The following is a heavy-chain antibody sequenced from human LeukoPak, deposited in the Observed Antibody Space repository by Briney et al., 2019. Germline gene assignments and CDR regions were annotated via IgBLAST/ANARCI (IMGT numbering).Heavy chain of an antibody. D-gene: IGHD3-16*01. V-gene: IGHV3-23*01. CDR1: GFTFSSYA. CDR3: AKNFGAYYYGMDV. J-gene: IGHJ6*02. CDR2: LSGGGSNT. Sequence: GGSLRLSCAASGFTFSSYAMSWVRQAPGKGLEWVSALSGGGSNTYYADSVKGRSTISRDNSKNTLYLQMNSLRAEDTAVYYCAKNFGAYYYGMDVWGPGTTVTVSS.